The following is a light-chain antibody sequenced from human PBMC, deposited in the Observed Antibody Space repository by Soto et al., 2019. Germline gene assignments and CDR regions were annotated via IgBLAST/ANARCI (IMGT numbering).Light chain of an antibody. CDR2: GAS. Sequence: EIVLTQSPGTLSLSPGERATLSCRASQSVSSSYLAWYQQKPGQAPRLLIFGASSRATGIPDRFSGSGSGTVFTLTINSLEPEDFAVYYCQQRNYWPITFGQGTRLENK. J-gene: IGKJ5*01. CDR3: QQRNYWPIT. V-gene: IGKV3D-20*02. CDR1: QSVSSSY.